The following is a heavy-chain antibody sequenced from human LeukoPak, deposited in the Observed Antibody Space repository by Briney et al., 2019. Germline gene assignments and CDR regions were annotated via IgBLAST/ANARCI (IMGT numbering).Heavy chain of an antibody. J-gene: IGHJ5*02. V-gene: IGHV7-4-1*02. CDR3: ARDHHYYDSSGYRGGNWFDP. D-gene: IGHD3-22*01. Sequence: ASVKVSCKASGGTFSSYAISWVRQAPGQGLEWMGGINTNTGNPTYAQGFTGRFVFSLDTSVSTAYLQISSLKAEDTAVYYCARDHHYYDSSGYRGGNWFDPWGQGTLVTVSS. CDR2: INTNTGNP. CDR1: GGTFSSYA.